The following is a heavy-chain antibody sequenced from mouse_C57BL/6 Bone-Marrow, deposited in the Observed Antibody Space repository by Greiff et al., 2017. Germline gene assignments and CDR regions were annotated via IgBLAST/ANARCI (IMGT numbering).Heavy chain of an antibody. CDR2: IDPEDGDT. J-gene: IGHJ4*01. CDR3: EKGKIGNLYAMDY. CDR1: GFNIKDYY. V-gene: IGHV14-1*01. D-gene: IGHD2-14*01. Sequence: VQLQQSGAELVRPGASVKLSCTASGFNIKDYYMHWVKQRPEQGLEWIGRIDPEDGDTEYAPKVQGKVTMTADTSSNTAYLQLSSLTSEDTAVYYCEKGKIGNLYAMDYWGQGTSVTVSS.